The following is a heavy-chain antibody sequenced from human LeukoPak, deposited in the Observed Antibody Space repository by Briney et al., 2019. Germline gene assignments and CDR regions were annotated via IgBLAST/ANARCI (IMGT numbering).Heavy chain of an antibody. Sequence: SVKVSCKASGGTFSSYAISWVRQAPGQGLEWMGGIIPIFGTANYAQKFQGRVTITADESTSTAYMELSGLTFEDTAVYYCARPGGVWFGELGLGGMAFWGQGTTVTVSS. V-gene: IGHV1-69*01. CDR3: ARPGGVWFGELGLGGMAF. J-gene: IGHJ6*02. CDR1: GGTFSSYA. CDR2: IIPIFGTA. D-gene: IGHD3-10*01.